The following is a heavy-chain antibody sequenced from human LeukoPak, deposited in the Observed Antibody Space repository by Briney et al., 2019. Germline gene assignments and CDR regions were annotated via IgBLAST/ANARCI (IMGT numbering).Heavy chain of an antibody. CDR1: GYTSTTSD. CDR3: ARGRPGPAGAGTYDF. Sequence: ASVKVSCTASGYTSTTSDINWVRQATGQGLEWMGWMNPNSGKTGSAQKFQGRLTMTKNTSTSTAYVEVTGLKFEDTAIYYCARGRPGPAGAGTYDFWGQGTLITVSS. J-gene: IGHJ4*02. D-gene: IGHD6-13*01. CDR2: MNPNSGKT. V-gene: IGHV1-8*01.